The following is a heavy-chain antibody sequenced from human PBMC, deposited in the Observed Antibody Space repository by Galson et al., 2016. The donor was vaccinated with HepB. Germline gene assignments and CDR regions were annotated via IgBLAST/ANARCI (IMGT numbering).Heavy chain of an antibody. CDR3: ARGGGRPTGGAFGV. V-gene: IGHV3-33*01. CDR2: VFYDGGKK. Sequence: SLRLSCAASGFSFSNNVMHWVRQAPGKGLEWVAIVFYDGGKKYYADSVKGRFTISRDNFENAVYLEMNNLRAEDTGVYYCARGGGRPTGGAFGVWGLGTMVTVSS. CDR1: GFSFSNNV. D-gene: IGHD2-15*01. J-gene: IGHJ3*01.